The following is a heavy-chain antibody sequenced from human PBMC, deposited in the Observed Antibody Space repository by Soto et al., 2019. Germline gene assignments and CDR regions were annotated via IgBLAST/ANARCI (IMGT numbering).Heavy chain of an antibody. CDR1: GGSISSYY. CDR2: IYYSGST. V-gene: IGHV4-59*01. D-gene: IGHD3-3*01. CDR3: AGTLRFLEWLPEGHDAFDI. Sequence: TSETLSLTCTVSGGSISSYYWSWIRQPPGKGLEWIGYIYYSGSTNYNPSLKSRVTISVDTSKNQFSLKLSSVTAADTAVYYCAGTLRFLEWLPEGHDAFDIWGQGTMVTVSS. J-gene: IGHJ3*02.